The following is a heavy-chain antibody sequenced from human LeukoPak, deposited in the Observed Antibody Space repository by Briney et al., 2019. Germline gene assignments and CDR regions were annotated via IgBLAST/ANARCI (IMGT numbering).Heavy chain of an antibody. D-gene: IGHD6-13*01. CDR3: ARVEVAAAATKVDY. V-gene: IGHV3-74*01. CDR1: GFTFSTYW. J-gene: IGHJ4*02. CDR2: ITSDGGST. Sequence: PGGSLRLSCAASGFTFSTYWMHWVRQAPGKGLVLVSRITSDGGSTSYADSVKGRFTISRDNAKNTLYLQMNSLRVEDTAVYYCARVEVAAAATKVDYWGQGTLVTVSS.